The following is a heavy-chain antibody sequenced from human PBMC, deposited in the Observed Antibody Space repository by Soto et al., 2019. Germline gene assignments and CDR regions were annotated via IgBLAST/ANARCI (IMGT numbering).Heavy chain of an antibody. CDR2: IGYDGSNK. Sequence: QVQLVESGGGVVQPGRSLSLSWAGSGFTFISYGMHWVRQVQGKGREWVAVIGYDGSNKYYADSVKGRFTISRDNSKNTLYLQMNSLRAEDTAVYYCAREFERYDFWSGYLYWGQGTLVTVSS. CDR1: GFTFISYG. D-gene: IGHD3-3*01. V-gene: IGHV3-33*01. J-gene: IGHJ4*02. CDR3: AREFERYDFWSGYLY.